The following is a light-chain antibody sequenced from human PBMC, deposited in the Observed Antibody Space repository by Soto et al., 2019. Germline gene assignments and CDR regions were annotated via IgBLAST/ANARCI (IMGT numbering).Light chain of an antibody. V-gene: IGLV2-14*01. CDR3: TSYASGSSHVV. J-gene: IGLJ2*01. CDR2: DVN. CDR1: XSDIGGYDY. Sequence: QSALTQPASVSGSPGQSITLSCTGTXSDIGGYDYVSWYQRHPGKAPKLIIYDVNNRPSGVSNRFSGSKSGNTASLTISGLQAEDEADYYCTSYASGSSHVVFGGGTKLTVL.